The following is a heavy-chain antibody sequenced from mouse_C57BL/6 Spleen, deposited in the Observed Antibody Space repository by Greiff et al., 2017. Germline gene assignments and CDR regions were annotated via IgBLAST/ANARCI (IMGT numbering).Heavy chain of an antibody. D-gene: IGHD4-1*01. CDR3: SPDWNGFAY. J-gene: IGHJ3*01. V-gene: IGHV6-3*01. CDR2: IRLKSDNYAT. CDR1: GFTFSNYW. Sequence: DVKLQESGGGLVQPGGSMKLSCVASGFTFSNYWMNWVRQSPEKGLEWVAQIRLKSDNYATPYAESVKGRFTTSRDDSKSSVYLQMNNLRSEDTVIYYCSPDWNGFAYWGQGTLVTVSA.